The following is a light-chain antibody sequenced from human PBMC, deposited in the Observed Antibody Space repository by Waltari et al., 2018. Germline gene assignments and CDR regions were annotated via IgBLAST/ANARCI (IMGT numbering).Light chain of an antibody. CDR3: QQGYTTPGS. Sequence: DIQMTQSPSSLSASVGDRVPITCRASQTIITHLNWYQQKPGKAPKVLIYGASHLQSGVPSRFSGSGSGTDFTLTISSLQPEDVATYYCQQGYTTPGSFGPGTKVDFK. V-gene: IGKV1-39*01. CDR1: QTIITH. J-gene: IGKJ3*01. CDR2: GAS.